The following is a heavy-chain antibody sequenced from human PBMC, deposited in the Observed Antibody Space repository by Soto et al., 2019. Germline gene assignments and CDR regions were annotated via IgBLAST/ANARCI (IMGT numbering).Heavy chain of an antibody. D-gene: IGHD1-1*01. CDR2: SSAHNGNT. V-gene: IGHV1-18*01. CDR3: ARGRYGDY. CDR1: GYAFTTYG. Sequence: QVHLVQSGAEVKKPGSSVKVSCKGSGYAFTTYGITWVRHAPGQGLEWMGWSSAHNGNTNYAQKRHGRVTVTRDTSTSTAYMELRSLRSDDTAVYYCARGRYGDYWGQGALVTVSS. J-gene: IGHJ4*02.